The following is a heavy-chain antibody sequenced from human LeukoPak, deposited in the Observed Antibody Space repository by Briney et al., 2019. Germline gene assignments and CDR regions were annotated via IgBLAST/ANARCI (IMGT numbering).Heavy chain of an antibody. V-gene: IGHV1-8*03. CDR1: GYTFTSYG. J-gene: IGHJ3*02. Sequence: ASVKVSCKASGYTFTSYGINWVRQATGQGLEWMGWMNPNSGNTGYAQKFQGRVTITRNTSISTACMELSSLRSEDTAVYYCARGATVTRAFDIWGQGTVVTVSS. CDR2: MNPNSGNT. D-gene: IGHD4-17*01. CDR3: ARGATVTRAFDI.